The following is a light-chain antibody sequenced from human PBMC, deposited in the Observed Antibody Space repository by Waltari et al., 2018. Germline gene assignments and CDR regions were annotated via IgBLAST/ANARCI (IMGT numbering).Light chain of an antibody. V-gene: IGKV3-11*01. CDR2: DGS. CDR1: QNINGF. CDR3: LQRSKWPQT. Sequence: IVLTQSPVTLSLSLWGRATLSCKASQNINGFFAWFQQLPGQSLRLLIYDGSNRATGIPSRFSGSGAGTDFTLTISNLEPEDSAIYYCLQRSKWPQTFGQGTKLEI. J-gene: IGKJ2*01.